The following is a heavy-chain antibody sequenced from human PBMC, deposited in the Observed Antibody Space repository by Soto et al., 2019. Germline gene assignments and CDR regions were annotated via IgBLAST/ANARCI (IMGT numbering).Heavy chain of an antibody. J-gene: IGHJ6*02. Sequence: SETLSLTCAVSGYSISSGYYWGWIRQPPGKGLEWIGSIYHSGSTYYNPSLKSRVTISVDTSKNQFSLKLSSVTAADTAVYYCARARADNRIAARYYYGMDVWGQGTTVTSP. CDR1: GYSISSGYY. CDR2: IYHSGST. V-gene: IGHV4-38-2*01. CDR3: ARARADNRIAARYYYGMDV. D-gene: IGHD6-6*01.